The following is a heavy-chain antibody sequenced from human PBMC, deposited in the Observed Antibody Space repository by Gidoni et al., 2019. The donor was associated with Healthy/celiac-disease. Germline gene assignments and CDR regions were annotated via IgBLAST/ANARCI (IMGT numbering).Heavy chain of an antibody. J-gene: IGHJ6*02. D-gene: IGHD6-13*01. CDR2: IWYDGSNK. V-gene: IGHV3-33*01. Sequence: QVQLVESGDGVVQPVRSLRLSCAASGFTFNSCGRQWVRQAPGKGLEWVAVIWYDGSNKYYADAVKGRFTISRDNSKNTLYLQMNSLRAEDTAVYYCARGQGTAGPWYYYYGMDVWGQGTTVTVSS. CDR1: GFTFNSCG. CDR3: ARGQGTAGPWYYYYGMDV.